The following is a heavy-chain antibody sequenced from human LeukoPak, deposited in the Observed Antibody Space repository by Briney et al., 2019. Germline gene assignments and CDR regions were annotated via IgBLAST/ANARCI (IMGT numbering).Heavy chain of an antibody. CDR2: IYHTGST. CDR3: ARIVYYYGSGLDP. J-gene: IGHJ5*02. CDR1: GGSISSYY. Sequence: SETLSLTCTVSGGSISSYYWSWIRQPPGKGLEWIGFIYHTGSTNYGPSLKSRVTMPVDTSKNQFSLKLSSVTAADTAVYYCARIVYYYGSGLDPWGQGTLVTVSS. D-gene: IGHD3-10*01. V-gene: IGHV4-59*12.